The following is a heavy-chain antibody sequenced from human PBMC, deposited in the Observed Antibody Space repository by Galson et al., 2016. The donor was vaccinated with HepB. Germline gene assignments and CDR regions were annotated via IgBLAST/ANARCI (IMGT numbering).Heavy chain of an antibody. V-gene: IGHV3-30*03. D-gene: IGHD3-10*01. CDR1: GFPFSNSG. CDR2: ISYDGSNE. J-gene: IGHJ6*03. CDR3: LTSGSGSYYNVDYYYYMDV. Sequence: SLRLSCAVSGFPFSNSGMHWVRQAPGKGLEWVAVISYDGSNEYYTDSVKCRFTISRDNSKNTLDRQMNSLRAEETAVYYCLTSGSGSYYNVDYYYYMDVWGKGTTVTVSS.